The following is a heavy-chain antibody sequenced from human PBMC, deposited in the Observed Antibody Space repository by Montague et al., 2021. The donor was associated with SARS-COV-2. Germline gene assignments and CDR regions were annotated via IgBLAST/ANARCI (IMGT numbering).Heavy chain of an antibody. CDR3: AHSLLFSSLGGFDS. V-gene: IGHV2-5*01. CDR2: IFWNDDK. D-gene: IGHD7-27*01. Sequence: PALVKPTQTLTLTCTFSGFSLISDGVGVGWIRQPPGKALEWLALIFWNDDKRYNSSPKNRLTVTKDTSKNQVVLTMTNMDPLDTGTYYCAHSLLFSSLGGFDSWGQGTLVTVAS. CDR1: GFSLISDGVG. J-gene: IGHJ4*02.